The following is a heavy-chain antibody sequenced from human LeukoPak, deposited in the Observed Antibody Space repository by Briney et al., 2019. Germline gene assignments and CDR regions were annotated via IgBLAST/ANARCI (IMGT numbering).Heavy chain of an antibody. D-gene: IGHD2-2*01. CDR3: ARDGLVDANAFDI. Sequence: SETLSLTCTVSGYSISSGYYWGWIRQPPGKGLEWIGSIYHSGRTHYNPSLKGRVAISLDTSKNQFSLKLSSVTAADTAVYYCARDGLVDANAFDIWGQGTMVTVSS. CDR2: IYHSGRT. V-gene: IGHV4-38-2*02. J-gene: IGHJ3*02. CDR1: GYSISSGYY.